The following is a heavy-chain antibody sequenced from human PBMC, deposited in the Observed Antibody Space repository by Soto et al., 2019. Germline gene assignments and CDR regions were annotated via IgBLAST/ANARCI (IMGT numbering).Heavy chain of an antibody. J-gene: IGHJ6*02. Sequence: GGSLRLSCAASGFTFSSYGMHWVRQAPGKGLEWVAVISCDGSNKYYADSVKGRFTISRDNSKNTLYLQMNSLRAEDTAVYYCAKDRDPNYYDSSGYYQNYYYYYGMDVWGQGTTVTVSS. CDR3: AKDRDPNYYDSSGYYQNYYYYYGMDV. CDR1: GFTFSSYG. CDR2: ISCDGSNK. V-gene: IGHV3-30*18. D-gene: IGHD3-22*01.